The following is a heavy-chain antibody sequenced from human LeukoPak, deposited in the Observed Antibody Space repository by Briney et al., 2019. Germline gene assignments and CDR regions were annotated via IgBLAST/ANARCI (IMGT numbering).Heavy chain of an antibody. CDR3: AREWSRDPLVPLIDI. V-gene: IGHV4-4*07. CDR2: IYTSGST. D-gene: IGHD3-9*01. J-gene: IGHJ3*02. CDR1: GGSISSYY. Sequence: SETLSLTCTVSGGSISSYYWSWIRQPAGKGLEWIGRIYTSGSTNYNPSLKSRVTFSLDTSKNRISLMMNSVTAADTAVYYCAREWSRDPLVPLIDIWGQGTMVTVSS.